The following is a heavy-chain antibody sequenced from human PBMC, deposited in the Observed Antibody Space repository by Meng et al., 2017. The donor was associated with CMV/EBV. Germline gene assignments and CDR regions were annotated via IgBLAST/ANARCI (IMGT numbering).Heavy chain of an antibody. CDR3: ARRGYSSRNWFDP. D-gene: IGHD6-19*01. Sequence: ASVKVSCNASGYTFTSYDINWVRQATGQGLEWMGWMNPNSGNTGYAQKFQGRVTITRNTSISTAYMELSSLRSEDMAVYYCARRGYSSRNWFDPWGQGTLVTVSS. J-gene: IGHJ5*02. CDR2: MNPNSGNT. CDR1: GYTFTSYD. V-gene: IGHV1-8*03.